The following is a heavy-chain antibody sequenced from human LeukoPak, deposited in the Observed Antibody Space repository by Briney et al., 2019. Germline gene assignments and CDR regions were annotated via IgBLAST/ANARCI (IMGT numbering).Heavy chain of an antibody. D-gene: IGHD3-22*01. Sequence: PGGSLRLSCAASGFTFDDYGMSWVRQAPGKGLECVSAISGSGGSTYYADSVKGRFTISRDNSKNTLYLQMNSLRAEDTAVYYCAKDRHYYDSSGYYYWNFDLWGRGTLVTVSS. CDR3: AKDRHYYDSSGYYYWNFDL. V-gene: IGHV3-23*01. J-gene: IGHJ2*01. CDR1: GFTFDDYG. CDR2: ISGSGGST.